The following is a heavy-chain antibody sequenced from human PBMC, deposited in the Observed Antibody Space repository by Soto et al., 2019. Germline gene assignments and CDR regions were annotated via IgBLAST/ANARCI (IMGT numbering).Heavy chain of an antibody. Sequence: QEQLVESGGGVVQPGGSLRLSCEASGFSFSYYGLHWVRQAPGKGLEGVALVWYDGSRTYYSDSVKGRFTISRDNFEKTVVLQRNGLRVEDTALYYCARGTSHYYYCMDVWGEGTTVTVS. CDR1: GFSFSYYG. CDR2: VWYDGSRT. D-gene: IGHD3-10*01. V-gene: IGHV3-33*01. CDR3: ARGTSHYYYCMDV. J-gene: IGHJ6*03.